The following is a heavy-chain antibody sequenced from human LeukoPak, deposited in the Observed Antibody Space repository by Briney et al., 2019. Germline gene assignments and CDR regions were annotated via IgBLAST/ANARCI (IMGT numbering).Heavy chain of an antibody. J-gene: IGHJ4*02. V-gene: IGHV3-53*01. D-gene: IGHD4/OR15-4a*01. CDR2: IYSGGST. Sequence: PGGSLRLSCAASGFTFSIYAMSWVRQAPGKGLEWVSVIYSGGSTYYADSVKGRFTISRDNSKNTLYLQMNSLRAEDTAVYYCAREVLYYFDYWGQGTLVTVSS. CDR1: GFTFSIYA. CDR3: AREVLYYFDY.